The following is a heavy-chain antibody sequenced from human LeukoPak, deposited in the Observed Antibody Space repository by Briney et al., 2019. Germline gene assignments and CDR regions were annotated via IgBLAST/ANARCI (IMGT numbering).Heavy chain of an antibody. V-gene: IGHV4-59*08. CDR3: ARLSQFGVLRFSYYMDV. Sequence: SETLSLTCTVSGGSISSYYWGWIRQPPGKGLEWIGYIYYSGSTNYNPSLKSRVTISVDTSKNQFSLKLSSVTAADTAVYYCARLSQFGVLRFSYYMDVWGKGTTVTVSS. J-gene: IGHJ6*03. CDR1: GGSISSYY. D-gene: IGHD3-3*01. CDR2: IYYSGST.